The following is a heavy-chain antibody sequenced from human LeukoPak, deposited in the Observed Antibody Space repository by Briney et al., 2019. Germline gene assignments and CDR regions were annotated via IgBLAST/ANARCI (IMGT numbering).Heavy chain of an antibody. J-gene: IGHJ6*03. CDR2: INHSGST. V-gene: IGHV4-34*01. CDR1: GGSFSGYY. Sequence: SETLSLTCAVYGGSFSGYYWSWIRQPPGKGLERIGEINHSGSTNYNPSLKSRVTISVDTSKNQLSLKVNSVTAADTAEYYCACSAQYSYYYYMDVWGKGTTVTVSS. D-gene: IGHD2/OR15-2a*01. CDR3: ACSAQYSYYYYMDV.